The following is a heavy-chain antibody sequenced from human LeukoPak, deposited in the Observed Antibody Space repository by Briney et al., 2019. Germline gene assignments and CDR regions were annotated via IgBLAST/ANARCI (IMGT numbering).Heavy chain of an antibody. Sequence: KTGGSLRLSCAASGFTFTNAWMSWVRQAPGKGLEWVGHIKTKSDGGTTDYAAPVNGRFTISRDDSENMLYLQMNSLETEDTAVYYCTAPRGPRNGYYLSDYWGQGTLVTVSS. J-gene: IGHJ4*02. V-gene: IGHV3-15*01. CDR2: IKTKSDGGTT. CDR3: TAPRGPRNGYYLSDY. D-gene: IGHD3-22*01. CDR1: GFTFTNAW.